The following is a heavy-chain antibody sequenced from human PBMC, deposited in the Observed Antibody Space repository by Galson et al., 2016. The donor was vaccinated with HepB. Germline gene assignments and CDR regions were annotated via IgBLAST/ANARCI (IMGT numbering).Heavy chain of an antibody. CDR3: ARVNNLVGDTSFDY. Sequence: TLSLTCSVSGGSVSSGTYFWNWIRQPAGKGLEWIGRIYTSGSTNYSPSLKSRVTISLNTSKTLFSLKLTSVTAADTAVYYCARVNNLVGDTSFDYWGRGTLLTVAS. CDR1: GGSVSSGTYF. J-gene: IGHJ4*02. CDR2: IYTSGST. V-gene: IGHV4-61*02. D-gene: IGHD1-26*01.